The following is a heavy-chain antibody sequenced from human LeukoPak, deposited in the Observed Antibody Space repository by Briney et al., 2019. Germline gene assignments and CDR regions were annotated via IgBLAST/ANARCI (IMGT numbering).Heavy chain of an antibody. J-gene: IGHJ6*03. CDR3: AKAPGISAYYYMDV. Sequence: GGSLRLSCAASGFTFSSYAMRGVSEARGKGREWGSAISSSGGSTYYTDSVKGRVTISTDNSKNTLYLQMNSLRAEDTAVYYCAKAPGISAYYYMDVWGKGTTVTVSS. V-gene: IGHV3-23*01. CDR1: GFTFSSYA. D-gene: IGHD3-3*02. CDR2: ISSSGGST.